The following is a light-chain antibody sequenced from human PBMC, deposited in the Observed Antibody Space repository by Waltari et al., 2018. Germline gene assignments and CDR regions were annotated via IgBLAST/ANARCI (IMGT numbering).Light chain of an antibody. J-gene: IGKJ4*01. V-gene: IGKV3-11*01. CDR1: QSVSSY. CDR3: QQRANWPLT. Sequence: EIVLTQSPATLSLSPGERATLSCRASQSVSSYLGWYQQKPGQAPRLLIYDASNRVTGIPARFSGSGSGTDFTLTISSLEFEDFAVYYCQQRANWPLTFGGGTKVEIK. CDR2: DAS.